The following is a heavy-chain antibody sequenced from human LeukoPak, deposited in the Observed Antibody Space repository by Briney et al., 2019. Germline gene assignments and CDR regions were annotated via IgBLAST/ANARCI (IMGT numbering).Heavy chain of an antibody. CDR2: ISSSGSTI. CDR3: ATSSGWYRFFDY. Sequence: GGSLRLSRAASGFTFSTYEMNWVRQAPGKGLEWVSYISSSGSTIYYADSVKGRFTISRDNAKNSLYLQMNSLRAEDTAIYYCATSSGWYRFFDYWGQGTLVTVSS. D-gene: IGHD6-19*01. J-gene: IGHJ4*02. CDR1: GFTFSTYE. V-gene: IGHV3-48*03.